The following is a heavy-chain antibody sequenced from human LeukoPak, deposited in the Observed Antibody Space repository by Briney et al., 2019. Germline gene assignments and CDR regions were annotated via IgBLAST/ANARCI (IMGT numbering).Heavy chain of an antibody. CDR3: AKAQYSSGPDDY. Sequence: GGSLRLSCIASGFTFSSSAMSWVRQAPGKGLEWVSDINGSGGRTYYADSVKGRFTISRDNSKNTLYLQMNSLRAEDTAVYYCAKAQYSSGPDDYWGQGTLVTVSS. V-gene: IGHV3-23*01. J-gene: IGHJ4*02. CDR2: INGSGGRT. CDR1: GFTFSSSA. D-gene: IGHD6-19*01.